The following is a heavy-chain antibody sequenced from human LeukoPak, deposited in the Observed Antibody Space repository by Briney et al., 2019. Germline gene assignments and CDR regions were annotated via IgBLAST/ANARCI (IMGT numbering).Heavy chain of an antibody. CDR2: ISSNGGTT. J-gene: IGHJ4*02. Sequence: PGGSLRLSCAASGFTFNIYAMHWVRQAPGKGLEYVSVISSNGGTTYYADSVKGRFTISRDNSKNTLYLQMNSLRAEDTAVYYCAKGSSTGLDYWGQGTLVTVSS. V-gene: IGHV3-64*02. CDR3: AKGSSTGLDY. D-gene: IGHD3-9*01. CDR1: GFTFNIYA.